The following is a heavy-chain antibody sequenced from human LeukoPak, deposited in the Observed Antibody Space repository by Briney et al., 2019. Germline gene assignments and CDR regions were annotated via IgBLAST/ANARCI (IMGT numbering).Heavy chain of an antibody. CDR2: INTDGGST. D-gene: IGHD2-8*01. Sequence: GGSLTLSCAASGFTFNYYWKDWPRHAPGQGLGWVSRINTDGGSTIYADSVNGRFPISRDNAKNTLYLQLNSLRAEDTAVYYCAKDQSCTNSICHGDFDYWGQGTLVTVSS. V-gene: IGHV3-74*01. CDR3: AKDQSCTNSICHGDFDY. J-gene: IGHJ4*02. CDR1: GFTFNYYW.